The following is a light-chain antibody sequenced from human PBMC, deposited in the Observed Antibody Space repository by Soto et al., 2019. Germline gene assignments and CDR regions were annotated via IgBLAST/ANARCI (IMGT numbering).Light chain of an antibody. CDR1: QSFRGL. V-gene: IGKV3-11*01. CDR3: QQRHMWPIP. CDR2: DAY. J-gene: IGKJ5*01. Sequence: EVVLTQSPVTLSLSPGERATLSCRASQSFRGLLAWYQQKPGQAPRLLIYDAYNRATGIPPRFSCSGSGTDFTLTISSLEPEDSAVYYCQQRHMWPIPFGQGTRLEIK.